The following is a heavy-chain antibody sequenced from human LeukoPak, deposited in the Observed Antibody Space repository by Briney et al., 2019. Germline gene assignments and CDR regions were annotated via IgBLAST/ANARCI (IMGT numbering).Heavy chain of an antibody. Sequence: GGSLRLSCSASGFTFSDYDMNWVRQAPGKGLEWVSSISGLSSYTYYGESVKGRFSISRDNAKNSLYLQMNSLGAEDTATYYCGRAFPPLRTSSAGDLWGQGSLVTVSS. V-gene: IGHV3-21*01. CDR1: GFTFSDYD. J-gene: IGHJ4*02. CDR2: ISGLSSYT. D-gene: IGHD3-16*01. CDR3: GRAFPPLRTSSAGDL.